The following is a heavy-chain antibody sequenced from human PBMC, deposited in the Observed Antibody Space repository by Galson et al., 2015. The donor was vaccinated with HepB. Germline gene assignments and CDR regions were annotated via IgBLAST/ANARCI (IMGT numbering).Heavy chain of an antibody. Sequence: ETLSLTCAVYGGSFSGYYWSWIRQPPGKGLEWIGETNHSGSTNYNPSLKSRVTISVDTSKNQFSLKLSSVTAADTAVYYCARAIPARGIAARRSTYYFDYWGQGTLVTVSS. CDR2: TNHSGST. CDR1: GGSFSGYY. D-gene: IGHD6-6*01. J-gene: IGHJ4*02. V-gene: IGHV4-34*01. CDR3: ARAIPARGIAARRSTYYFDY.